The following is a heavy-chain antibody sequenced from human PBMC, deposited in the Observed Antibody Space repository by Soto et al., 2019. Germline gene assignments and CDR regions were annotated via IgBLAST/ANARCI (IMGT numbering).Heavy chain of an antibody. D-gene: IGHD2-21*01. CDR2: IFYSGST. CDR1: GGSISTSRSY. V-gene: IGHV4-39*01. J-gene: IGHJ5*02. Sequence: QLQLLESGPGLVKASETLSLTCSVSGGSISTSRSYWAWIRQPPEKGLEWLANIFYSGSTFYNPSLASRVSVSVDTSKNEFSLKLRSVTAADTAVYYCARQPTTGDTDLWFDPWGQGTLVTVSS. CDR3: ARQPTTGDTDLWFDP.